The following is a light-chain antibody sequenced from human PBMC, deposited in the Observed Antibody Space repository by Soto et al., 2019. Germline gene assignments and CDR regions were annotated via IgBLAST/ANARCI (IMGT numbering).Light chain of an antibody. Sequence: SYELTQPPSVSVAPGKTARITCGGNNIGSKSVHWYQQKPGQAPVLVIYYDSDRPSGIPERFSGSKSGNTATLTISRVEAGDEADYYCQVWDSSSDHFVVFGGGTKLTVL. J-gene: IGLJ2*01. CDR1: NIGSKS. V-gene: IGLV3-21*04. CDR2: YDS. CDR3: QVWDSSSDHFVV.